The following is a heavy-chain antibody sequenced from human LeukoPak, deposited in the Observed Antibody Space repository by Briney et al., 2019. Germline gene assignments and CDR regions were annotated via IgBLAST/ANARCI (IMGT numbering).Heavy chain of an antibody. CDR2: ISAYNGNT. Sequence: ASVTVSCKASGYTFTSYGIRWVRQAPGQGLAWMGWISAYNGNTNYAQKLQGRVTMTTDTSTSTAYMELRSLRSDDTAVYYCARDGYCSSTSCYTGDYYYYGMDVWGQGTTVTVSS. J-gene: IGHJ6*02. V-gene: IGHV1-18*01. D-gene: IGHD2-2*02. CDR3: ARDGYCSSTSCYTGDYYYYGMDV. CDR1: GYTFTSYG.